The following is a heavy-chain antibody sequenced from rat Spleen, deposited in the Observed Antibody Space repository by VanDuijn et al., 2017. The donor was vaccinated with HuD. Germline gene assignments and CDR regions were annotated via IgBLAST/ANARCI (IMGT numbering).Heavy chain of an antibody. J-gene: IGHJ2*01. CDR2: FSYDGSST. V-gene: IGHV5-7*01. CDR3: ARGFIYYYGSYISRERGYFDY. CDR1: GFTFSDYN. Sequence: EVQMVESGGGLVQPGRSLKLSCAASGFTFSDYNMAWVRQAPKKGLEWVATFSYDGSSTYYRDSVKGRFTISRDNAKSTLYLQMDSLRSEDTATYYCARGFIYYYGSYISRERGYFDYWGQGVMVTVSS. D-gene: IGHD1-2*01.